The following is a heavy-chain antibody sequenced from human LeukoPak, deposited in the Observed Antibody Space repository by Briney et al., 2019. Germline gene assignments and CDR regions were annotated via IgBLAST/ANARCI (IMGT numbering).Heavy chain of an antibody. D-gene: IGHD2-2*02. Sequence: SETLSLTCAVYGGSFSGYYWSWIRQPPGKGLEWIGEINHSGSTNYNPSLKSRVTISVDTSKNQFSLKLSSVTAADTAVYYCARGGDVVVPAAISQSHWFDHWGQGTLVTVSS. CDR2: INHSGST. V-gene: IGHV4-34*01. CDR3: ARGGDVVVPAAISQSHWFDH. J-gene: IGHJ5*02. CDR1: GGSFSGYY.